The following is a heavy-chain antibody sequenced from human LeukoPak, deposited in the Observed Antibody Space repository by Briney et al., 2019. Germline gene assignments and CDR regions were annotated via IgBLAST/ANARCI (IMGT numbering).Heavy chain of an antibody. D-gene: IGHD6-19*01. CDR3: ARQGSGWLGPFDY. CDR2: IYYTGST. V-gene: IGHV4-39*01. J-gene: IGHJ4*02. CDR1: GGSISSSSYY. Sequence: SETLSLTCTVSGGSISSSSYYWGWIRQPPGKGLEWIGSIYYTGSTYYNPSLKSRVTISVDTSKNQFSLKLRSVTAADTAVYYCARQGSGWLGPFDYWGQGTLVTVSS.